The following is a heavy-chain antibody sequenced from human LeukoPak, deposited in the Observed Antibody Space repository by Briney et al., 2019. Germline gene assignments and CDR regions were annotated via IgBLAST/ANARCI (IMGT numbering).Heavy chain of an antibody. CDR1: GYTFTSYD. D-gene: IGHD5-18*01. V-gene: IGHV1-18*01. CDR3: ARDAPRIQLWLRGRFDP. J-gene: IGHJ5*02. CDR2: ISAYNGNT. Sequence: ASVKVSCKASGYTFTSYDINWVRQATGQGLEWMGWISAYNGNTNYAQKLQGRVTMTTDTSTSTAYMELRSLRSDDTAVYYCARDAPRIQLWLRGRFDPWGQGTLVTVSS.